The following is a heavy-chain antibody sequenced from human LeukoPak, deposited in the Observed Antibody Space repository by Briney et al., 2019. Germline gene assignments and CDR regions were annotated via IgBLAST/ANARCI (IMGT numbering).Heavy chain of an antibody. D-gene: IGHD2-2*02. CDR3: AKGDTVAARGYFDY. J-gene: IGHJ4*02. CDR2: ISYDGSNK. Sequence: GGSLRLSCAASGFTFSSYSMNWVCQAPGKGLEWVAVISYDGSNKYYADSVKGRFTISRDNSKNTLYLQMNSLRAEDTAVYYCAKGDTVAARGYFDYWGQGTLVTVSS. CDR1: GFTFSSYS. V-gene: IGHV3-30*18.